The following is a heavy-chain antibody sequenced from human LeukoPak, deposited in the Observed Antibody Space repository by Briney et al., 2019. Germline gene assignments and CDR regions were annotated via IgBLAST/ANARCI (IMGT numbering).Heavy chain of an antibody. D-gene: IGHD2-2*01. CDR3: ASNHAGYCSSTSCYGSRYYYYYMDV. V-gene: IGHV1-69*02. CDR1: GGTFSSYT. J-gene: IGHJ6*03. CDR2: IIPILGIA. Sequence: KVSCKASGGTFSSYTISWVRQAPGQGLEWMGRIIPILGIANYAQKFQGRVTITADKSTSTAYMELSSLRSGDTAVYYCASNHAGYCSSTSCYGSRYYYYYMDVWGKGTTVTVSS.